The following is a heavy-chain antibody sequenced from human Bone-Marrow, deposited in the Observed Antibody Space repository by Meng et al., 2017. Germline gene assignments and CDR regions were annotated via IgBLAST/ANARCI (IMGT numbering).Heavy chain of an antibody. V-gene: IGHV4-30-4*01. CDR2: IYYSGST. CDR1: VGSISSGDYY. Sequence: QVPLQESGPGLVKPSQTLSLTCTVSVGSISSGDYYWSWIRQPPGKGLEWIGYIYYSGSTYYNPSLKSRVTISVDTSKIQFSLKLSSVTAADTAVYYCARETISGIVVVPAAITSWGQGTLVTVSS. J-gene: IGHJ4*02. CDR3: ARETISGIVVVPAAITS. D-gene: IGHD2-2*01.